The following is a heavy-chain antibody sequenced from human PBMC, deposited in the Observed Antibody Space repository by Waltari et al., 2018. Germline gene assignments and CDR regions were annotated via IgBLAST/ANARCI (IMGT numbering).Heavy chain of an antibody. D-gene: IGHD6-13*01. CDR1: GYTFTGYY. J-gene: IGHJ6*02. CDR2: INPIFGTA. Sequence: QVQLVQSGAEVKKPGASVKVSCKASGYTFTGYYMHWVRQAPGQGLEWMGRINPIFGTANYAQKFQGRVTITTDESTSTAYMELSSLRSEDTAVYYCARDHNQLKIAAAIYYYGMDVWGQGTTVTVSS. V-gene: IGHV1-69*01. CDR3: ARDHNQLKIAAAIYYYGMDV.